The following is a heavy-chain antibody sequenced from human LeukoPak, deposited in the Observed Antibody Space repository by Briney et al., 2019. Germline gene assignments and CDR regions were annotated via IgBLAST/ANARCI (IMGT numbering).Heavy chain of an antibody. CDR3: VSFYETY. Sequence: QPGGSLRLSCAASGSYWMHWVRQAPGKGLVWVSHINSDGSWTSYAGSVKGRFTISKDNAKNTVYLQMNNLRAEDTAVYYCVSFYETYWGRGTLVTVSS. D-gene: IGHD2/OR15-2a*01. J-gene: IGHJ4*02. V-gene: IGHV3-74*01. CDR2: INSDGSWT. CDR1: GSYW.